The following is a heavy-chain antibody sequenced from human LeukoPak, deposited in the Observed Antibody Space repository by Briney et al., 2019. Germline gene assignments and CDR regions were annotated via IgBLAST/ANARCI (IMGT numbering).Heavy chain of an antibody. CDR2: ISSSGSTI. CDR1: GFTFSSYE. V-gene: IGHV3-48*03. Sequence: SGGSLRLSCAASGFTFSSYEMNWVRQAPGKGLEWVSYISSSGSTIYYADSVKGRFTISRDNAKNTLYLQMNSLRAEDTAVYYCAGSSSSWYWFDPWGQGTLVTVSS. CDR3: AGSSSSWYWFDP. J-gene: IGHJ5*02. D-gene: IGHD6-13*01.